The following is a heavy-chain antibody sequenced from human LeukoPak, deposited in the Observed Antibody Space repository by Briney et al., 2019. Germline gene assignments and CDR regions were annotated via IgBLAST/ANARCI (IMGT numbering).Heavy chain of an antibody. Sequence: GSLRLSCAASGFTVSSNYMSWVRQAPGKGLEWVSIIYSGGSTYYADSVKGRFTISRDNSKNTVYLQMNSLRAEDTALYYCARDTDTSSHYGCFDPWGQGTLVTVSS. V-gene: IGHV3-53*01. D-gene: IGHD2-2*01. CDR2: IYSGGST. CDR1: GFTVSSNY. CDR3: ARDTDTSSHYGCFDP. J-gene: IGHJ5*02.